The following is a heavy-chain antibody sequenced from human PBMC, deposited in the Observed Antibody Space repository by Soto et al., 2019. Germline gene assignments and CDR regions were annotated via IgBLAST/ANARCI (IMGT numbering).Heavy chain of an antibody. J-gene: IGHJ4*02. D-gene: IGHD3-3*01. CDR1: GGSISSSNW. CDR2: IYHSGST. CDR3: ARGRTSYDFWSGRDGQYYFDS. V-gene: IGHV4-4*02. Sequence: QVQLQESGPGLVKPSGTLSLTCAVSGGSISSSNWWSWVRQPPGKGLEWIGEIYHSGSTNYNPSLKSRVTLSVDKSEHQIYLKLSSVTAADTAVYYCARGRTSYDFWSGRDGQYYFDSGGQGNLVTVSS.